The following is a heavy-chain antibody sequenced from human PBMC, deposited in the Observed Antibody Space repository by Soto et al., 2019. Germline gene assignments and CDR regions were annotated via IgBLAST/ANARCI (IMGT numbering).Heavy chain of an antibody. CDR1: GFTFSSYA. D-gene: IGHD6-13*01. J-gene: IGHJ4*02. Sequence: PGGSLRLSCAASGFTFSSYAMHWVRQAPSKGLEWVAVISYDGSNKYYADSVKGRFTISRDNSKNTLYLQMNSLRAEDTAVYYCARDQGIAAAGMKVDYWGQGTLVTVSS. CDR3: ARDQGIAAAGMKVDY. V-gene: IGHV3-30-3*01. CDR2: ISYDGSNK.